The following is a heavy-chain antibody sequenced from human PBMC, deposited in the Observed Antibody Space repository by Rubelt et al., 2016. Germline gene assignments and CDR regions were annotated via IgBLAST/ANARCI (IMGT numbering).Heavy chain of an antibody. D-gene: IGHD2-21*01. Sequence: QVQLQQWGAGLLKPSETLSLTCAVYGGSFSGYYWSWIRQPPGKGLEWIGEINHSGSTNYNPSLKSRVTISVDTSKNKSSRKLGAVTAADTAVYYCAGRPYCGGDCYCLDYWGQGSLVTVSS. CDR2: INHSGST. J-gene: IGHJ4*02. CDR1: GGSFSGYY. CDR3: AGRPYCGGDCYCLDY. V-gene: IGHV4-34*01.